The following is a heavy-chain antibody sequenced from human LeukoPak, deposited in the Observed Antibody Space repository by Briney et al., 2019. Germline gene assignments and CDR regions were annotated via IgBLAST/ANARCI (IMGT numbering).Heavy chain of an antibody. CDR3: STLTSRGLSDS. D-gene: IGHD1-20*01. CDR1: GFTFTNAW. Sequence: GGSLRLSCAASGFTFTNAWMNWVRQAPGKGLEWVGRVKSKADGETIDYAAPVKGRFTFSRDDSKNMLYLQMNSLKSEDTAVYYCSTLTSRGLSDSWGQGTLVTVSS. J-gene: IGHJ4*02. CDR2: VKSKADGETI. V-gene: IGHV3-15*07.